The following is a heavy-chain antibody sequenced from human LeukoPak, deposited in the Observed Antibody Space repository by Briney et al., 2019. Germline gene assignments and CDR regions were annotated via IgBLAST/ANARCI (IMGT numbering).Heavy chain of an antibody. CDR2: IYPGDSDV. CDR3: ARSWVAGYGTVLDY. D-gene: IGHD6-19*01. CDR1: GYTFTNYW. J-gene: IGHJ4*02. V-gene: IGHV5-51*01. Sequence: GASLKISCSCSGYTFTNYWIGWVRQLPGKGLEWMGIIYPGDSDVRYSPSFQGQVTISADKSLTTAYLQWTSLKASDTAMYYCARSWVAGYGTVLDYWGQGTLVTVSS.